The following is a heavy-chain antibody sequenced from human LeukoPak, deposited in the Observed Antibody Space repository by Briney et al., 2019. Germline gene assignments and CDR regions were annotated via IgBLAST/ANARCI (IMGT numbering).Heavy chain of an antibody. Sequence: ASVKVSCKASGYTFTSYGISWVRQAPAQGLEWMGWISAYNGNTNYAQKLQGRVTMTTDTSTSTAYMELRSLRSDDTAVYYCARDGGYYYGSGSLAAFDIWGQGTMVTVSS. CDR3: ARDGGYYYGSGSLAAFDI. D-gene: IGHD3-10*01. CDR1: GYTFTSYG. J-gene: IGHJ3*02. CDR2: ISAYNGNT. V-gene: IGHV1-18*01.